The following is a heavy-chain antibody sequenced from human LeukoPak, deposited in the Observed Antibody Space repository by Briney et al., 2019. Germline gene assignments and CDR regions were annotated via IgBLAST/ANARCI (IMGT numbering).Heavy chain of an antibody. J-gene: IGHJ4*02. CDR1: GGSISSSSYY. D-gene: IGHD6-6*01. CDR2: IYYSGST. CDR3: ARLGSISLDY. Sequence: SETLSHTCTVSGGSISSSSYYWGWIRQPPGKGLEWIGSIYYSGSTYYNPSLKSRVTISVDTSKNQFSLKLSSVTAADTAVYYCARLGSISLDYWGQGTLVTVSS. V-gene: IGHV4-39*01.